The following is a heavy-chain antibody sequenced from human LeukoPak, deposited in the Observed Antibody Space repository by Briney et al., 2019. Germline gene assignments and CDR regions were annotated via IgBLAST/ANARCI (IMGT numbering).Heavy chain of an antibody. CDR1: GFTFTTYA. J-gene: IGHJ4*02. CDR3: ASMYSQPDY. D-gene: IGHD6-13*01. V-gene: IGHV3-23*01. Sequence: GGSLRLSCAASGFTFTTYAMSWVRQAPGKGLEWVSAISGSGSNTYYADSVKGRFTISRDNAKNSLYLQMNSLRAEDTAVYYYASMYSQPDYWGQGTLVTVSS. CDR2: ISGSGSNT.